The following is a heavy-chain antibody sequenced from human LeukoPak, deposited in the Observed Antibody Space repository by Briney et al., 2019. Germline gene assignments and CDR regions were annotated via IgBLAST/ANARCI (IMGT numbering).Heavy chain of an antibody. V-gene: IGHV3-7*01. CDR2: IKQDGREK. J-gene: IGHJ4*02. CDR1: GFTFSSYW. Sequence: GGSLRLSCAASGFTFSSYWMSWVRQAPGKGLEWVANIKQDGREKYYVDSVKGRFTISRDNAKNSLYLQMNSLRAEDTAVYYCAREFYGDYVRYYFDYWGQGTLVTVSS. CDR3: AREFYGDYVRYYFDY. D-gene: IGHD4-17*01.